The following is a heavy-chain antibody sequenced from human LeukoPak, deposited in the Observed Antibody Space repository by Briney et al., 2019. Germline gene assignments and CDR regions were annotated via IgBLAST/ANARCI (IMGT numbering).Heavy chain of an antibody. Sequence: SETLSLTCTVSGGSFSNYFWNWIRQPPGKGLEWVGSIHESGSSNSNSSLKSRVTISLDTSKNQFSLRLSSVIVADTAVYYCARENGDYAFDYWGQGTLVTVSS. V-gene: IGHV4-59*01. CDR2: IHESGSS. CDR3: ARENGDYAFDY. CDR1: GGSFSNYF. J-gene: IGHJ4*02. D-gene: IGHD4-17*01.